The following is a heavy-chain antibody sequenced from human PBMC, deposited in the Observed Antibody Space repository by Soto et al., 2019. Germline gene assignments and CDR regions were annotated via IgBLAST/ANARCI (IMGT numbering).Heavy chain of an antibody. D-gene: IGHD1-26*01. J-gene: IGHJ3*02. CDR1: GFTFSSYS. CDR2: ISSSSTI. Sequence: GGSLRLSCAASGFTFSSYSMNWVRQAPGKGLEWVSYISSSSTIYYADSVKGRFTISRDNAKNSLYLQMNSLRAEDTAVYYCASQLLGPVGRYAFDIWGQGTMVTVSS. V-gene: IGHV3-48*04. CDR3: ASQLLGPVGRYAFDI.